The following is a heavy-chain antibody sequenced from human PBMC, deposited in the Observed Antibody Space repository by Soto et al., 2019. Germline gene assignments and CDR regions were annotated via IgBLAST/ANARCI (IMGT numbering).Heavy chain of an antibody. J-gene: IGHJ4*02. CDR2: IIPIFGTA. CDR1: GGTFSSYA. CDR3: ARDRGQLVREDYFDY. V-gene: IGHV1-69*13. D-gene: IGHD6-6*01. Sequence: ASVKVSCKASGGTFSSYAISWVRQAPGQGLEWMGGIIPIFGTANYAQKFQGRVTITADESTSTAYMELSSLRSEDTAVYYCARDRGQLVREDYFDYWGQGTLVTVSS.